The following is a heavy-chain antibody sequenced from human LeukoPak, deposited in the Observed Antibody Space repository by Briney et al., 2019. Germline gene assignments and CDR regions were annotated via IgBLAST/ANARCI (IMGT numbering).Heavy chain of an antibody. CDR3: ARAYYDFWSGQGYYYMDV. J-gene: IGHJ6*03. CDR2: IYYSGST. Sequence: SETLSLTCTVSGGSISSSSYYWGWIRQPPGKGLEWIGSIYYSGSTYYNPSLKSRVTISVDTSKNQFSLKLSSVTAADTAVYYCARAYYDFWSGQGYYYMDVWGKGTTVTVSS. CDR1: GGSISSSSYY. D-gene: IGHD3-3*01. V-gene: IGHV4-39*01.